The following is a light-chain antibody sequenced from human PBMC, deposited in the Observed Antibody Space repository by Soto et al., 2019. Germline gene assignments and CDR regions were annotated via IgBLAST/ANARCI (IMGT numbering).Light chain of an antibody. CDR3: QQLHSTSSYT. J-gene: IGKJ2*01. CDR2: AAS. V-gene: IGKV1-39*01. CDR1: QNIRNY. Sequence: DLQMTQSPSSLSASVGERVTITCRASQNIRNYLNWYQQRPGKTPNLLVYAASNLRSGVPSRFSGSGSGTDFTLTISSLQPEDFATYYCQQLHSTSSYTFGQGTRVDIK.